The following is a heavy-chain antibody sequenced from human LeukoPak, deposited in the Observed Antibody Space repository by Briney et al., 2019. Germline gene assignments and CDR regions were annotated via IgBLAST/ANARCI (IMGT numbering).Heavy chain of an antibody. J-gene: IGHJ5*02. CDR2: INPNSGGT. CDR3: ARFDCSSTSCYPDWFDP. CDR1: GYTFTGYY. Sequence: ASVKVSCKASGYTFTGYYMHWVRQAPGQGLEWVGWINPNSGGTNYAQKFQGRVTMTRDTSISTAYMELSRLRSDDTAVYYCARFDCSSTSCYPDWFDPWGQGTLVTVSS. D-gene: IGHD2-2*01. V-gene: IGHV1-2*02.